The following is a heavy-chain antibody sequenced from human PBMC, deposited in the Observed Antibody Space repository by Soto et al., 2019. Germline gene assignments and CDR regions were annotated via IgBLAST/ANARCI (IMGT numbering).Heavy chain of an antibody. Sequence: QVQLVQSGAEVKKPGASVKVSCTASGYTFTGYDINWVRQAPGQGLEWLGWMSPKYGSTGYAQKFQGRVTMTRDTSISTAYMELTSLRSEDTGVYFCARDEYTGRDPFDYWGQGTLVTVSS. D-gene: IGHD2-2*02. CDR1: GYTFTGYD. V-gene: IGHV1-8*01. CDR2: MSPKYGST. CDR3: ARDEYTGRDPFDY. J-gene: IGHJ4*02.